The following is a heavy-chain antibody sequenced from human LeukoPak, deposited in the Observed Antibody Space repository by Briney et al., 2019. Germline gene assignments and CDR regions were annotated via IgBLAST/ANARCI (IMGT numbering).Heavy chain of an antibody. CDR3: AREIGSGSYYGFDY. V-gene: IGHV3-11*01. J-gene: IGHJ4*02. CDR2: ISHNSDTI. D-gene: IGHD1-26*01. Sequence: GGSLRLSCAASGFTFSEYYMTWIRQAPGKGLEWISYISHNSDTIDYADSVRGRFTISRDNAKNSLSLQMNSLRAEDTAVYYCAREIGSGSYYGFDYWGQGTLVTVSS. CDR1: GFTFSEYY.